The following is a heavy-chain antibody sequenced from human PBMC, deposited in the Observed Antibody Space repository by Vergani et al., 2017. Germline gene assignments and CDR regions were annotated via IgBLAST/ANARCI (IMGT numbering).Heavy chain of an antibody. V-gene: IGHV4-34*01. Sequence: QVQLQQWGGGLLKPSETLSLTCVVNGGSSTSYHWTWIRQSPGEGLEWVGDIDHTGRPDYNPSPKSRLTMSVDKSRNQFSLTINSVTATDTAIYFCARVNTETNGHLYYYYYMDVWGQGTAVTVS. CDR3: ARVNTETNGHLYYYYYMDV. CDR1: GGSSTSYH. D-gene: IGHD4-11*01. J-gene: IGHJ6*03. CDR2: IDHTGRP.